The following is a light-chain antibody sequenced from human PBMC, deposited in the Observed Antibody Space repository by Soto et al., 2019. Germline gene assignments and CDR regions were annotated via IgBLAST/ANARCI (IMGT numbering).Light chain of an antibody. Sequence: QSALNQPASVSGSPGQSITISCTGTSSDVGSYNLVSWYQQHPGKAPKLMIYEDTKRPSGISDRFSGSKSGNTASLTISGLQAEDEADYYCCSHAGSSAVFASGTKVTVL. J-gene: IGLJ1*01. CDR3: CSHAGSSAV. CDR2: EDT. V-gene: IGLV2-23*01. CDR1: SSDVGSYNL.